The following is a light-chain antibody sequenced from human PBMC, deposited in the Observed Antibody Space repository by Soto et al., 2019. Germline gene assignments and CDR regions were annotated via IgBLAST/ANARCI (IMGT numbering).Light chain of an antibody. J-gene: IGKJ4*01. CDR3: QESYTTPLS. V-gene: IGKV1-39*01. CDR2: AAS. CDR1: ESINTY. Sequence: DTQMTQSPSSLSASVGDRVTISCRASESINTYLNWYQQKPGQAPNLLIYAASSLQSGVPSRFSGSGSGTHFTLTIKNLQPEDFATYYCQESYTTPLSFGGGTKVEIK.